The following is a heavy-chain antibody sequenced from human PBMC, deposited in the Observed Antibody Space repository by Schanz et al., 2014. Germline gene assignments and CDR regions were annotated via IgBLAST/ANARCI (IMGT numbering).Heavy chain of an antibody. D-gene: IGHD3-22*01. CDR3: ARDDRAYYYGMDV. V-gene: IGHV1-2*04. Sequence: QVQLVQSGAEVKKPGSSVTVSCKASGDTLSSYGISWVRQAPGQGLEWMGWINPNTGGTNFAQKFQGWVTVTRDTSISTVYMELSRVTYEDTAVYYCARDDRAYYYGMDVWGQGTTVTVSS. CDR2: INPNTGGT. J-gene: IGHJ6*02. CDR1: GDTLSSYG.